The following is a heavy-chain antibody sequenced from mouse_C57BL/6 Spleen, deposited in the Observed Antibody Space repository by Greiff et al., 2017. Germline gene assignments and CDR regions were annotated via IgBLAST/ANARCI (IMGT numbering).Heavy chain of an antibody. CDR2: IHPNSGST. J-gene: IGHJ3*01. CDR3: ARAYSNYGWVAY. D-gene: IGHD2-5*01. V-gene: IGHV1-64*01. CDR1: GYTFTSYW. Sequence: QVQLQQPGAELVKPGASVKLSCKASGYTFTSYWMHWVRQRPGQGLEWIGMIHPNSGSTNYNEKFKSKATLTVDKSSSTAYMQLSSLTSEDSAVYYCARAYSNYGWVAYWGQGTLVTVSA.